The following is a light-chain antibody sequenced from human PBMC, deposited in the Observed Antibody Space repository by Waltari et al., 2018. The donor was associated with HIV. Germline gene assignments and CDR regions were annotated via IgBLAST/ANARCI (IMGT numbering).Light chain of an antibody. J-gene: IGKJ1*01. V-gene: IGKV1-12*01. CDR2: TAS. Sequence: DIQMTPSPSSVSAYVGDRVIITCRASQDIRSWFAWYQQKAGKPPKILIYTASSLQSGGPSRFSGGGSVTEFTLTISSLQPEDFATYYWQQANSFPRTFGQGTKVEI. CDR3: QQANSFPRT. CDR1: QDIRSW.